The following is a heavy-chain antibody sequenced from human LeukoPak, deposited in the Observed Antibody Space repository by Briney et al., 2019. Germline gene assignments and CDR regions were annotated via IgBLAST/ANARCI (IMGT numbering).Heavy chain of an antibody. CDR3: AKIFGSGSYPVY. CDR2: ISYDGSNK. Sequence: GGSLRLSCAASGFTFSSYGMHWVRQAPGKGLEWVAVISYDGSNKYYADSVKGRFTIARDNSKNTLYLQMNSLRAEDTAVYYCAKIFGSGSYPVYWGQGTLVTVSS. J-gene: IGHJ4*02. CDR1: GFTFSSYG. V-gene: IGHV3-30*18. D-gene: IGHD1-26*01.